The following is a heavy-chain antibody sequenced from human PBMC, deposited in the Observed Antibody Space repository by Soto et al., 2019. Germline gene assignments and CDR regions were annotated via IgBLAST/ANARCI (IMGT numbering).Heavy chain of an antibody. J-gene: IGHJ4*02. D-gene: IGHD6-13*01. CDR3: ARPYSSTRFPPDY. Sequence: GGSLRLSCAASGFTFSSYAMSWVRQAPGKGLEWVSSINSDGSSTSYADSVKGRFTISRDNAKNTLYLQMNSLRAEDTAVYYCARPYSSTRFPPDYWGQGTLVTVSS. V-gene: IGHV3-74*01. CDR1: GFTFSSYA. CDR2: INSDGSST.